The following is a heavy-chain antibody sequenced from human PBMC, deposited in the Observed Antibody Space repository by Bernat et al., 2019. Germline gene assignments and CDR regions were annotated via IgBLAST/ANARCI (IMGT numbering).Heavy chain of an antibody. V-gene: IGHV4-31*03. CDR1: GGSISSGGYY. J-gene: IGHJ6*03. CDR3: ARVLAGGAPYYYMDV. D-gene: IGHD6-13*01. CDR2: IYYSGST. Sequence: QVQLQVSGPGLVKPSQTLSLTCTVSGGSISSGGYYWSWIRQHPGKGLEWIGYIYYSGSTYYNPSLKSRVTISVDTSKNQFSLKLSSVTAADTAVYYCARVLAGGAPYYYMDVWGKGTTVTVSS.